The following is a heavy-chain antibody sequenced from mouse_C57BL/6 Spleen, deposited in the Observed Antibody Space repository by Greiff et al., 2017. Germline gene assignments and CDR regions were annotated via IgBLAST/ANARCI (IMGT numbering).Heavy chain of an antibody. J-gene: IGHJ1*03. Sequence: VQLQQSGAELVKPGASVKLSCKASGYTFTEYTIHWVKQRSGQGLEWIGWFYPGSGSIKYNEKFKDKATLTADKYSSTVYMELSRLTSEDSAVYFCARHEEAYYDYDEGGYFDVWGTGTTVTVSS. CDR2: FYPGSGSI. D-gene: IGHD2-4*01. V-gene: IGHV1-62-2*01. CDR3: ARHEEAYYDYDEGGYFDV. CDR1: GYTFTEYT.